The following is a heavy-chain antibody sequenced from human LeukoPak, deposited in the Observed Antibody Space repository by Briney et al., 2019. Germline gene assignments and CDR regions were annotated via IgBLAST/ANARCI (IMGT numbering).Heavy chain of an antibody. CDR3: VTDRDPHYGMHV. CDR2: IYYSGST. CDR1: GGSISSGDYY. J-gene: IGHJ6*02. V-gene: IGHV4-30-4*08. Sequence: SETLSLTCTVSGGSISSGDYYWSWIRQPPGKGLEWIGYIYYSGSTYYNPSLKSRVTISVDTSKNQFSLKLSSVTAADTAVYYCVTDRDPHYGMHVWGQGTTVTVSS.